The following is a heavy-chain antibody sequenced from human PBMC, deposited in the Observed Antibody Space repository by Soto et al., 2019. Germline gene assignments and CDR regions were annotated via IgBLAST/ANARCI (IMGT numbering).Heavy chain of an antibody. J-gene: IGHJ4*02. D-gene: IGHD5-18*01. Sequence: PGGSLRLSCAASGFTFSDHYMDWVRQAPGKGLEWVGRTRNKANSYTTEYAASVKGRFTISRDDSKNSLYLQMNSLKTEDTAVYYCALEDSYGYLFWVNWGQGTLVTVSS. CDR1: GFTFSDHY. CDR2: TRNKANSYTT. V-gene: IGHV3-72*01. CDR3: ALEDSYGYLFWVN.